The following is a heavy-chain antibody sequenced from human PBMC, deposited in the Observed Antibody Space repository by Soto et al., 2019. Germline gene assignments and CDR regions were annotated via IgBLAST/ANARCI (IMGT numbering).Heavy chain of an antibody. CDR3: ARAAYPSGWPWDPPDY. D-gene: IGHD6-19*01. Sequence: QVQLVQSGGEVKEPGASVKVSCKASGFTFTSYGFYWVRQAPGQGLERMGWISAYNGGTNYAQKFQGRVTMTTDTSTNTAYMELRSLMSDDTAVYYCARAAYPSGWPWDPPDYLGQGTLVTVSS. J-gene: IGHJ4*02. CDR2: ISAYNGGT. CDR1: GFTFTSYG. V-gene: IGHV1-18*01.